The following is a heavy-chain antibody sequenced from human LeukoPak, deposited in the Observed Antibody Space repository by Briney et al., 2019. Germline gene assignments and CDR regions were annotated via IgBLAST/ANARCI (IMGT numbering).Heavy chain of an antibody. CDR1: GFTFDYYA. CDR3: LKADCSSTSCVTDS. Sequence: GGSLRLSCAASGFTFDYYAMHWVRQGPGKGLEWVSGMNWNGVNTDYADSVKGRFTISRENAQNSLYLQMNSLRPEDTALYYCLKADCSSTSCVTDSWGQGIPVIVSS. J-gene: IGHJ5*01. V-gene: IGHV3-9*01. CDR2: MNWNGVNT. D-gene: IGHD2-2*01.